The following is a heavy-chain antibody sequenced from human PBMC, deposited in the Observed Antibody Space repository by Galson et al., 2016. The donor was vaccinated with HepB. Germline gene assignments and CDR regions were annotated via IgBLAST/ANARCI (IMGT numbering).Heavy chain of an antibody. CDR1: GFTFNNYG. CDR3: ARDRGLLHYYYGMDV. Sequence: SLRLSCATSGFTFNNYGINWVRQAPGKGLEWVAVISYDGNNRHYAEAVKGRFTISRDSSTNTVYLQMNSLRADDTAVYFCARDRGLLHYYYGMDVWGQGTTVTVSS. V-gene: IGHV3-33*08. CDR2: ISYDGNNR. J-gene: IGHJ6*02. D-gene: IGHD4-17*01.